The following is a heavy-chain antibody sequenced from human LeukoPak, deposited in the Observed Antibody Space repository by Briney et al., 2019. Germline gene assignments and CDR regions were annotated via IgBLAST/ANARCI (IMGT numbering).Heavy chain of an antibody. CDR1: GGTFSSYA. D-gene: IGHD2-2*01. CDR2: IIPIFGTA. Sequence: ASVKVSCKASGGTFSSYAISWVRQAPGQGLEWMGRIIPIFGTANYAQKFQGRVTITTDESTSTAYMELSSLRSEDTAVYYCARRSLGYCSSTSCYDFDYWGQGTLVTVSS. CDR3: ARRSLGYCSSTSCYDFDY. J-gene: IGHJ4*02. V-gene: IGHV1-69*05.